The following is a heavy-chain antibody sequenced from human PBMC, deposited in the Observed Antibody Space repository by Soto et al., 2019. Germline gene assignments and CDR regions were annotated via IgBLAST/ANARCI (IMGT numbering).Heavy chain of an antibody. Sequence: PSQTLSLTCAISGDSVSSNSAAWNWIRQSPSRGLEWLGRTYYRSKWYNDYAVSVKSRITINPDTSKNQFSLQLNSVTPEDTAVYYCAREGATVTTNSLYNWFDPWGQGTLVTVSS. D-gene: IGHD4-17*01. CDR1: GDSVSSNSAA. J-gene: IGHJ5*02. CDR3: AREGATVTTNSLYNWFDP. V-gene: IGHV6-1*01. CDR2: TYYRSKWYN.